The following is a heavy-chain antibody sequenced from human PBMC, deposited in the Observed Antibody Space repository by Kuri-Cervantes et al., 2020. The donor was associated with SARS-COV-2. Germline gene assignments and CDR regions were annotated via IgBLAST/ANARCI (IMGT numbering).Heavy chain of an antibody. D-gene: IGHD3-16*01. Sequence: GESLKISCAASGFTFSSYGMHWVRQAPGKGLEWVAFIRYDGSNKYYADSVKGRFTVSRDNTKSTLDLQMKSLTADDAGPYLCARGPAMHAVMIMFLDHWGQGALVTVSS. J-gene: IGHJ4*01. V-gene: IGHV3-30*02. CDR3: ARGPAMHAVMIMFLDH. CDR2: IRYDGSNK. CDR1: GFTFSSYG.